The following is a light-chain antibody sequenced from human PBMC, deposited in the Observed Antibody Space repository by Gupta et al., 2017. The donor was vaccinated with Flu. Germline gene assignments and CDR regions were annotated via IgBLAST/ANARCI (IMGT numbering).Light chain of an antibody. CDR2: GAS. CDR1: QSVSSN. V-gene: IGKV3-15*01. CDR3: QQYNNWPLT. J-gene: IGKJ4*01. Sequence: EIGMTLSPATLSVSPGERATVSCRASQSVSSNLAWYQQKPGQAPRLLIYGASTRATGIPARFSGSGSGTEFTLTISSLQSEDFAVYYCQQYNNWPLTFGGGTKVEIK.